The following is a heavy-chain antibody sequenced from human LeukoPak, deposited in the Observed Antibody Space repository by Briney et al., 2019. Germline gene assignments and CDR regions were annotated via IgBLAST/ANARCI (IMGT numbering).Heavy chain of an antibody. CDR3: AKDPHDSSGYYPNYYFDY. CDR2: ISWNSGSI. Sequence: GGSLRLSCAASGFTFDDYAMHWVRQAPGKGLEWVSGISWNSGSIGYADSVKGRFTISRDNAKNSLYLQMNSLRAEDTALYYCAKDPHDSSGYYPNYYFDYWGQGTLVTVSS. J-gene: IGHJ4*02. CDR1: GFTFDDYA. V-gene: IGHV3-9*01. D-gene: IGHD3-22*01.